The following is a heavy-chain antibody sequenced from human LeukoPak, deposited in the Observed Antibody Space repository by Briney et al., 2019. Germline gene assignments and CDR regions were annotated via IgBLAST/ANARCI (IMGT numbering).Heavy chain of an antibody. D-gene: IGHD3-3*01. V-gene: IGHV4-31*03. CDR3: ATRGGAYYDFWSGYYETYFDY. CDR1: GGSISSGGYY. CDR2: IYYSGST. J-gene: IGHJ4*02. Sequence: SETLSLTCTVSGGSISSGGYYWSWIRQHPGKGLEWIGYIYYSGSTYYNPSLKSRVTISVDTSKNQFSLKLSSVTAADTAVYYCATRGGAYYDFWSGYYETYFDYWGQGTLVTVSS.